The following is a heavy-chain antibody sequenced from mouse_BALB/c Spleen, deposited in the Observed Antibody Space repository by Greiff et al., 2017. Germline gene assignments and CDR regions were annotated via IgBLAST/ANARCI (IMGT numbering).Heavy chain of an antibody. CDR1: GFTFSSYT. J-gene: IGHJ4*01. D-gene: IGHD5-1*01. CDR2: ISSGGST. CDR3: ARGGYLYAMDY. V-gene: IGHV5-6-5*01. Sequence: EVQVVESGGGLVKPGGSLKLSCAASGFTFSSYTMSWVRQTPEKRLEWVASISSGGSTYYPDSVKGRFTISRDNARNILYLQMSSLRSEDTAMYYCARGGYLYAMDYWGQGTSVTVSS.